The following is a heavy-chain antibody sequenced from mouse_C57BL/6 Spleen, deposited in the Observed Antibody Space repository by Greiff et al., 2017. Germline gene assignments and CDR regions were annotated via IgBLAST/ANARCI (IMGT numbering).Heavy chain of an antibody. CDR2: IYPGDGDT. V-gene: IGHV1-80*01. J-gene: IGHJ4*01. D-gene: IGHD2-1*01. CDR1: GYAFRRSW. Sequence: VQLQASGAELVQPGASVKISCKASGYAFRRSWLNWVKQRPGKGLEWIGQIYPGDGDTTYNGQFKGKSTLTADKSSSTAYMQLSSLTSEDSAVYFCARRIYYGNYDAMDYWGQGTSVTVSS. CDR3: ARRIYYGNYDAMDY.